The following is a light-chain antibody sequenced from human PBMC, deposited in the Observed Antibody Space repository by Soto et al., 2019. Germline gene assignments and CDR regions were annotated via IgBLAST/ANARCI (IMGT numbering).Light chain of an antibody. V-gene: IGKV3-20*01. Sequence: EIVLTQSPGTLSLSPGEIASLSCRASQSVTSSYLAWYQQKPGQAPRLLIYVASNRDTAIPDRFSGSGSVTDFTLTINGLEPEDFAVDDCQQYESSPWTFGQGTKVEIK. J-gene: IGKJ1*01. CDR3: QQYESSPWT. CDR1: QSVTSSY. CDR2: VAS.